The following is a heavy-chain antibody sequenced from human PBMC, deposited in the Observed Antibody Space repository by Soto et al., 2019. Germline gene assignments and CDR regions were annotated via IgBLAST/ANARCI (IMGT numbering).Heavy chain of an antibody. Sequence: ETLSLTCAVYGGSFTGYYWSWIRQPPGKGLVWISEINHSGSSNYTPSLNSRVTISEETSKNQYPLKLSSVTAADTAVYYCARPVTVTSYYYYYGMDVWGQGTTVTVSS. D-gene: IGHD4-4*01. CDR2: INHSGSS. CDR1: GGSFTGYY. J-gene: IGHJ6*02. V-gene: IGHV4-34*01. CDR3: ARPVTVTSYYYYYGMDV.